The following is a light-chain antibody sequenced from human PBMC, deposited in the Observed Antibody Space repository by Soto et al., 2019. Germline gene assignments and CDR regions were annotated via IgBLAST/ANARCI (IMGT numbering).Light chain of an antibody. V-gene: IGKV1-6*01. CDR3: LLDFNYFWA. CDR2: AAS. J-gene: IGKJ1*01. Sequence: AIQLTQSPSSLSASVGDRVTITCRASQAIRSALGWYQQRPGKVPKLLIYAASTLRRGVPSRFSGSGFGTDFTLTISSLQPEDFATYYCLLDFNYFWAFGQGTKVEVK. CDR1: QAIRSA.